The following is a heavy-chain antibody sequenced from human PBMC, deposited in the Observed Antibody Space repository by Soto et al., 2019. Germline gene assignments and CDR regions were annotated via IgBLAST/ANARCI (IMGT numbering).Heavy chain of an antibody. Sequence: QVQLQESGPGLVRPSQTLSLTCTVSGAPISSGGYYWSWIRQHPGKGPEWIGYIYNRGTTFYNPSLGSRITMSLDAAENHFSMGLRSVTVADTAVYYCAREPISTPRGVTQVDPWGQGTLVTVSS. CDR2: IYNRGTT. J-gene: IGHJ5*02. CDR3: AREPISTPRGVTQVDP. CDR1: GAPISSGGYY. V-gene: IGHV4-31*03. D-gene: IGHD3-10*01.